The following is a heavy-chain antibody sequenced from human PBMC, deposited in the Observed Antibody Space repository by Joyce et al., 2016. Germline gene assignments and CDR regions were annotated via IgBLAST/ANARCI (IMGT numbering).Heavy chain of an antibody. J-gene: IGHJ4*02. Sequence: EVHLVESGGGLVKPGGSLRLSCAASGFTFSNYNMNWVCQAPGKGLEWVSSINSSTTYKYYADSVQGRFTLSRDNAKNSLYLQMNSLRAEDTAVYYCARDLGYFDYWGQGTLVTVSS. CDR2: INSSTTYK. V-gene: IGHV3-21*01. CDR3: ARDLGYFDY. CDR1: GFTFSNYN.